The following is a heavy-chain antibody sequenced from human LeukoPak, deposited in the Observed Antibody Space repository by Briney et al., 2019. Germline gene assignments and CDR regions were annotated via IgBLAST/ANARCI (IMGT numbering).Heavy chain of an antibody. D-gene: IGHD2-2*01. J-gene: IGHJ4*02. CDR2: INTNTGNP. Sequence: ASVKVSCKASGYTFTSYGISWVRQAPGQGLEWMGWINTNTGNPTYAQGFTGRFVFSLDTSVSTAYLEISSLKAEDTAVYYCAKVAGYCSSTSCYPEYWGQGTLVTVSS. CDR1: GYTFTSYG. V-gene: IGHV7-4-1*02. CDR3: AKVAGYCSSTSCYPEY.